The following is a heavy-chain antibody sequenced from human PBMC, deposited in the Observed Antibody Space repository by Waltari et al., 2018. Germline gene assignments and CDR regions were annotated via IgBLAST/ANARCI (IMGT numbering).Heavy chain of an antibody. D-gene: IGHD1-1*01. CDR3: AKDIITFESDWKHDGFDF. Sequence: EVQLVESGGGLVQPGRSLRLSCAASGFTFGDYAMHWVRQAPGKGLDGVSGISWDSGSIGYADSLRGRFTISRDNAKNSLYLQMNSLRAEDTALYYCAKDIITFESDWKHDGFDFWGQGTLVTV. CDR1: GFTFGDYA. CDR2: ISWDSGSI. J-gene: IGHJ4*02. V-gene: IGHV3-9*01.